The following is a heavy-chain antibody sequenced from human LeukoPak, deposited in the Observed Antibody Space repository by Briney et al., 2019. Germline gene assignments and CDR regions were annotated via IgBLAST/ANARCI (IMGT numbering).Heavy chain of an antibody. D-gene: IGHD3-9*01. J-gene: IGHJ4*02. Sequence: GGSLRLSCAASGFTFTSHGMHWVRQAPGKGLEWVAHIRYDGSNKYYTDSVKGRFTISRDDSKNTLYLQMNSLRAEDTAVYYCARDWGRTGYYADFWGQGTLVTVSS. CDR1: GFTFTSHG. V-gene: IGHV3-30*02. CDR3: ARDWGRTGYYADF. CDR2: IRYDGSNK.